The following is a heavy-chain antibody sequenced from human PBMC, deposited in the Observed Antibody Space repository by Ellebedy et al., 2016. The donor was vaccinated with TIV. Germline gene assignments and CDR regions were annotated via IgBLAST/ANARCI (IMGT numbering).Heavy chain of an antibody. J-gene: IGHJ4*02. CDR3: ARVHCSSTSCYDYFDY. V-gene: IGHV5-51*01. Sequence: GESLKISCKGSGYSFTSYWIGWVRQMPGKGLEWMGIIYPGDSDTRYSPSFQGQVTISADKSISTAYLQWSSLKASDTAMYYCARVHCSSTSCYDYFDYWGQGTLVTVSS. CDR2: IYPGDSDT. CDR1: GYSFTSYW. D-gene: IGHD2-2*01.